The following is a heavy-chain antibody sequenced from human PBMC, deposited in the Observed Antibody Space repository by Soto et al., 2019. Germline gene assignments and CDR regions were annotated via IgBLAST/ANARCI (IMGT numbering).Heavy chain of an antibody. CDR1: GYSFTTHW. CDR3: ARRLSGPKEEYNAYYFYGLDV. J-gene: IGHJ6*02. V-gene: IGHV5-10-1*01. CDR2: IDPSNSYI. D-gene: IGHD1-1*01. Sequence: PGESLKISCQGSGYSFTTHWITWVRRTPGKGLEWMGRIDPSNSYINYSPSFQGHVTISVDRSISTAYLQWSRLEASDNAIYLCARRLSGPKEEYNAYYFYGLDVWGQGTKVTVSS.